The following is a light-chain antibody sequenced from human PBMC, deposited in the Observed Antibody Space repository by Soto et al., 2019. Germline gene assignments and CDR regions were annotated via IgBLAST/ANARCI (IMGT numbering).Light chain of an antibody. V-gene: IGLV2-23*02. Sequence: QSALTQPASVSGSPGQSIAISCTGSSSDVGIYNYVSWYQQHPGKVPKLIIYEVANRPSGVSNRFSGSKSGNTASLTISGLQAEDEADYYCCSYAGSSYYVFGTGTKVTVL. CDR3: CSYAGSSYYV. CDR2: EVA. J-gene: IGLJ1*01. CDR1: SSDVGIYNY.